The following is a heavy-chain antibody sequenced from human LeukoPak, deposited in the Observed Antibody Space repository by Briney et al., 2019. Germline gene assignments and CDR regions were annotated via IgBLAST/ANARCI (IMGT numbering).Heavy chain of an antibody. D-gene: IGHD4-23*01. CDR1: GYTFTGYY. CDR2: INPNSGGT. J-gene: IGHJ4*02. Sequence: ASVKVSCKTSGYTFTGYYMHWVRQAPGQGLEWMGRINPNSGGTNYAQKFQGRVTMTRDTSISTAYMELSRLRSDDTAVYYCARDLFNYGGNDWGQGTLVTVSS. CDR3: ARDLFNYGGND. V-gene: IGHV1-2*06.